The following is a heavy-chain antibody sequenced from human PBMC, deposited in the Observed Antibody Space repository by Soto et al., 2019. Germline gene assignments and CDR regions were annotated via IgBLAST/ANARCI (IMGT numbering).Heavy chain of an antibody. Sequence: QVQLVESGGGVVQPGTSLRLSCAASGFPFSSYGMHWVREAPGKGLEWVAVISYDGSNKYYADSVKGRFTISRDNSASTLYLQMNSLRPEDTALYYCVGGQYYFDYRGQGTLVTVSP. CDR2: ISYDGSNK. D-gene: IGHD3-10*01. CDR1: GFPFSSYG. J-gene: IGHJ4*02. V-gene: IGHV3-30*03. CDR3: VGGQYYFDY.